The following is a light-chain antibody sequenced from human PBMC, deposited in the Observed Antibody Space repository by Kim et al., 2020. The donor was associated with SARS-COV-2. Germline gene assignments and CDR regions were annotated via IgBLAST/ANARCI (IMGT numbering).Light chain of an antibody. CDR1: ISNLGRNY. Sequence: QRFTNSCSGPISNLGRNYVSWYQQVPGTVPKLLIYKSYERPPGVPDRFSASRSGTSASLAISGLRSEDEADYYCAAWDDRLSGSYVLGTGTKV. V-gene: IGLV1-47*01. CDR3: AAWDDRLSGSYV. CDR2: KSY. J-gene: IGLJ1*01.